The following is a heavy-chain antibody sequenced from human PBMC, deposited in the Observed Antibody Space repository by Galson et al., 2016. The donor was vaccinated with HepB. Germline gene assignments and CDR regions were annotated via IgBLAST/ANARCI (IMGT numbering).Heavy chain of an antibody. CDR2: ISAYNGNI. CDR3: ARRSGWTNDAFDI. V-gene: IGHV1-18*01. CDR1: GYTFTSYG. D-gene: IGHD6-19*01. Sequence: SVKVSCKASGYTFTSYGCSWVRQAPGQGLEWIGWISAYNGNINYAQKFQGRVTMTTDTSTSTAYMELRSLRSDDTAVYYCARRSGWTNDAFDIWGQGTMVTVSS. J-gene: IGHJ3*02.